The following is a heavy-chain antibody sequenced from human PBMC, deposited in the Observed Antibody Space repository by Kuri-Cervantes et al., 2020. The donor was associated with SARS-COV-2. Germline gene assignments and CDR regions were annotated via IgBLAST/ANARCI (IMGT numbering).Heavy chain of an antibody. CDR1: GGSITSHY. CDR2: IYHSGST. D-gene: IGHD3/OR15-3a*01. J-gene: IGHJ4*02. V-gene: IGHV4-59*08. CDR3: ARRNEVDSDDY. Sequence: SETLSLTCTVSGGSITSHYWNWIRQSPGKGLEWIGSIYHSGSTYYNPSLKSRVTISVDTSKNQFSLKLSSVTAADTAVYYCARRNEVDSDDYWGQGTLVTVSS.